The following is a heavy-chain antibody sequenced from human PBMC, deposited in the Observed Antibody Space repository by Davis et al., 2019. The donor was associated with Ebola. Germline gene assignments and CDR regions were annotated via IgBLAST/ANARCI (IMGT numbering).Heavy chain of an antibody. J-gene: IGHJ6*02. D-gene: IGHD3-22*01. CDR1: GFTFSDYY. Sequence: GESLKIPCAASGFTFSDYYMRWIRQAPGKGLEWVSYISSSSSYTNYADSVKGRFTISRDNAKNSLYLQMNSLRAEDTAVYYCARGDDSSGYLYYYGMDVWGQGTTVTVSS. CDR2: ISSSSSYT. CDR3: ARGDDSSGYLYYYGMDV. V-gene: IGHV3-11*06.